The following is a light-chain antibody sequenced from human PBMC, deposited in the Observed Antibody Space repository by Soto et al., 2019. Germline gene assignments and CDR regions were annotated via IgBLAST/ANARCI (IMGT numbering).Light chain of an antibody. CDR2: GSS. V-gene: IGKV1-12*01. CDR3: QKGNSFPRT. Sequence: DIQMTQSPSSVSASVGDTVTIACRASQYIGTWLAWYQQKPGKAPNLLIYGSSTLQTGVPSRFTGSGSGTDFTLTITSLQPEDFATYFCQKGNSFPRTCGQGTKGDIK. CDR1: QYIGTW. J-gene: IGKJ1*01.